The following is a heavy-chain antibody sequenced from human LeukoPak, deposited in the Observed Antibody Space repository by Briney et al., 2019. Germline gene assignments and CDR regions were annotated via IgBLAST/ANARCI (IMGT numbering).Heavy chain of an antibody. D-gene: IGHD4-23*01. V-gene: IGHV3-30*02. J-gene: IGHJ4*02. Sequence: GGSLRLSCAASGFTFSSYGMHWVHQAPGKGLEWVAFIRYDGSNKYYADSVKGRFTISRDNSKNTLYLQMNSLRAEDTAVYYCEKPPTVVTEYWGQGTLVTVSS. CDR2: IRYDGSNK. CDR3: EKPPTVVTEY. CDR1: GFTFSSYG.